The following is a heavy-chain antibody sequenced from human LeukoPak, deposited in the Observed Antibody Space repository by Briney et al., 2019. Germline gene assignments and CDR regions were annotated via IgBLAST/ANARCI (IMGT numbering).Heavy chain of an antibody. Sequence: SETLSLTCTVSSGSISSSSYYWGWIRQPPGKGLECLGSIYHSGITDYNPSLKSRVTISIDTSKNRFSLKLSSVTAADTAVYYCARGEWEQARGVYYFDYWGQGTLVTVSS. CDR3: ARGEWEQARGVYYFDY. CDR2: IYHSGIT. D-gene: IGHD1-26*01. V-gene: IGHV4-39*07. CDR1: SGSISSSSYY. J-gene: IGHJ4*02.